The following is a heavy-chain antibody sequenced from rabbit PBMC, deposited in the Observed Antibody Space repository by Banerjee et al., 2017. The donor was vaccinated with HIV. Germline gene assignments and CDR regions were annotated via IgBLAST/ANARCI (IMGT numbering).Heavy chain of an antibody. CDR1: GFSFSNKAV. CDR2: INAITGKA. D-gene: IGHD6-1*01. J-gene: IGHJ4*01. CDR3: ARGANSDGYGLNL. Sequence: QEQLVESGGGLVQPGGSLKLSCTASGFSFSNKAVMCWVRQAPGKGLEWIACINAITGKAVYASWAKGRFTFSKTSSTTVTLQVTSLTAADTATYFCARGANSDGYGLNLWGQGTLVTVS. V-gene: IGHV1S45*01.